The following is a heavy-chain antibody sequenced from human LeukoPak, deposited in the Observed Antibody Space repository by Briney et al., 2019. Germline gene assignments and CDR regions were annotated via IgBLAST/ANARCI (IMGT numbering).Heavy chain of an antibody. J-gene: IGHJ4*02. CDR3: ARFYGDDSSGYFDY. Sequence: GRSLRLSCVGFGFTFGDNGIHWVRQAPGKGLEWLAVIWYDGSKEYYADSVKGRFTISRENSRSTAYLQMNSLRVEDTAVYYCARFYGDDSSGYFDYWGQGTLVTVSS. CDR2: IWYDGSKE. V-gene: IGHV3-33*01. D-gene: IGHD4-23*01. CDR1: GFTFGDNG.